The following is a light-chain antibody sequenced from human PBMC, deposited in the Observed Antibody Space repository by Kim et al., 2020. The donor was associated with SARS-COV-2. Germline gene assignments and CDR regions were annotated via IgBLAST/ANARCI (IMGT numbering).Light chain of an antibody. Sequence: NFMLTQPHSVSESPGKTVTISCTRSSGSIASNYVQWYQQRPGSAPTTVIYEDNQRPSGVPDRFSGSIDSSSNSASLTISGLKTEDEADYYCQSYDSRNHLVVFGGGTQLTVL. V-gene: IGLV6-57*04. J-gene: IGLJ2*01. CDR2: EDN. CDR1: SGSIASNY. CDR3: QSYDSRNHLVV.